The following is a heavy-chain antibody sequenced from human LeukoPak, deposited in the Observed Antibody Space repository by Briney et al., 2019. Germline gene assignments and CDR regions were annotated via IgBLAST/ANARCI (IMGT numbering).Heavy chain of an antibody. CDR3: ARDPSGYYLLPYYYYYYMDV. Sequence: SETLSLTCTVSGGSISSYYWSWIRQPPGKGLEWIGYIYYSGSTNYNPSLKSRVTISVDTSKNQFSLKLGSVTAADTAVYYCARDPSGYYLLPYYYYYYMDVWGKGTTVTVSS. CDR2: IYYSGST. D-gene: IGHD5-12*01. J-gene: IGHJ6*03. CDR1: GGSISSYY. V-gene: IGHV4-59*12.